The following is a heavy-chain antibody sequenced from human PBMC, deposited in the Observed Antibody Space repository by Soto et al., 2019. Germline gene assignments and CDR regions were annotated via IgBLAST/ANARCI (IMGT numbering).Heavy chain of an antibody. CDR1: GGTFTSYY. Sequence: ASVKAYCPASGGTFTSYYMHWVRQAPGQGLEWMGIINPSGGSTSYAQKFQGRVTMTRDTSTSTVYMELSSLRSEDTAVYYCARASNHRTFWSGYYLHYYYYSGMDVWGQGTTVPVSS. D-gene: IGHD3-3*01. CDR3: ARASNHRTFWSGYYLHYYYYSGMDV. J-gene: IGHJ6*02. V-gene: IGHV1-46*01. CDR2: INPSGGST.